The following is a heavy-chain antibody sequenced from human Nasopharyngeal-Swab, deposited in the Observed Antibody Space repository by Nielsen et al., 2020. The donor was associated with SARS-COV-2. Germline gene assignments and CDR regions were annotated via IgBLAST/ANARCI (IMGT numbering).Heavy chain of an antibody. J-gene: IGHJ6*02. CDR3: ERETILFGMDV. V-gene: IGHV1-69*04. D-gene: IGHD3-3*01. CDR2: IIPILGIA. Sequence: WVRQAPGQGLEWMGRIIPILGIANYAQKFQGRVTITADKSTSTAYMELRRRRSEEKDGEDKERETILFGMDVWGQRTTVTVSS.